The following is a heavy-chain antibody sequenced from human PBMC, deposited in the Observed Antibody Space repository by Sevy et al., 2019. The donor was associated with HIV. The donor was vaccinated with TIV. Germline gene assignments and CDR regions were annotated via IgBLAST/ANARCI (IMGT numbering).Heavy chain of an antibody. CDR1: GFTFSSYA. D-gene: IGHD5-12*01. Sequence: GGSLRLSCAASGFTFSSYAMHWVRQAPGKGLEYVSAISSNGGSTYYANSVKGRFTISRDNSKNTLYLQMGSLRAEDMAVYYCARTPDGYNYAFDIWGQGTMVNVSS. V-gene: IGHV3-64*01. CDR2: ISSNGGST. CDR3: ARTPDGYNYAFDI. J-gene: IGHJ3*02.